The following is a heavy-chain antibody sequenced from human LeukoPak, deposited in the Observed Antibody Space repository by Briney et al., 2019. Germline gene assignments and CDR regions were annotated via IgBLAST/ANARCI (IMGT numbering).Heavy chain of an antibody. V-gene: IGHV3-48*03. J-gene: IGHJ6*03. Sequence: GGSLRLSCAASGFTFNSYEMNWVRQAPGKGLEWVSFISSSGSTMYYADSVKGRFTISRDNAKNSLSLQMNSLRAEDTAVYYCARSPAGANYYLDVWGKGTTVTISS. D-gene: IGHD1-14*01. CDR1: GFTFNSYE. CDR2: ISSSGSTM. CDR3: ARSPAGANYYLDV.